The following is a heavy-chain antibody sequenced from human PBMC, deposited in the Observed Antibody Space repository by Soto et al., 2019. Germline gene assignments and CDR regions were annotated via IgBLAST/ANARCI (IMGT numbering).Heavy chain of an antibody. J-gene: IGHJ4*02. V-gene: IGHV4-31*03. CDR2: IYYSGST. D-gene: IGHD6-19*01. CDR3: ARYFVAGSPITFDY. Sequence: ASETLSLTCTVSGGSISSGGYYWSWIRQHPGKGLEWIGYIYYSGSTYYNPSLKSRVTISVDTSKNQFSLKLSSVTAADTAVYYCARYFVAGSPITFDYWGQGTLVTVSS. CDR1: GGSISSGGYY.